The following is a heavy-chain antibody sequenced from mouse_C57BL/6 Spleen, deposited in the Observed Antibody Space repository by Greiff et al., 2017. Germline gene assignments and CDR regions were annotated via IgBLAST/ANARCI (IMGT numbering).Heavy chain of an antibody. CDR3: ARLDGYYYFDY. V-gene: IGHV1-80*01. D-gene: IGHD2-3*01. CDR1: GYAFSSYW. CDR2: IYPGDGDT. Sequence: QVQLQQSGAELVKPGASVKISCKASGYAFSSYWMNWVKQRPGKGLEWIGQIYPGDGDTNYNGKFKGQATLTADKSSSTAYMQLSSLTSEDSAVYFCARLDGYYYFDYWGQGTTLTVSS. J-gene: IGHJ2*01.